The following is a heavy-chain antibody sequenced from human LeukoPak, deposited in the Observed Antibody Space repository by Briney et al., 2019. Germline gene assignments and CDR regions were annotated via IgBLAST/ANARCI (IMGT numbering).Heavy chain of an antibody. CDR2: INHRGGT. J-gene: IGHJ4*02. V-gene: IGHV4-34*01. Sequence: PETLSLTCALSGGSLIGYHWNWVRPSPGKGLEWIAEINHRGGTNYNPSLKSRVTISIDTSKNQFSLKLRSVTAADTAVYYCARDPTTEETVPYFFDDWGQGTLVTVSS. CDR3: ARDPTTEETVPYFFDD. CDR1: GGSLIGYH. D-gene: IGHD4-23*01.